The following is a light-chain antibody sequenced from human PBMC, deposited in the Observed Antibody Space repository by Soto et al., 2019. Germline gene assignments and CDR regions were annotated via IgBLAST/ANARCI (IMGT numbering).Light chain of an antibody. CDR3: QQYGSSPPRT. V-gene: IGKV3-20*01. J-gene: IGKJ1*01. CDR2: GAS. CDR1: QSVDSN. Sequence: EIVMTQSPGTLSVSTCEGATLSPRASQSVDSNLAWYQQKPGQAPRLLIYGASTRATDVPDRFSGSGSGADFTLSISRLEPEDFAVYYCQQYGSSPPRTFGQGTKVDI.